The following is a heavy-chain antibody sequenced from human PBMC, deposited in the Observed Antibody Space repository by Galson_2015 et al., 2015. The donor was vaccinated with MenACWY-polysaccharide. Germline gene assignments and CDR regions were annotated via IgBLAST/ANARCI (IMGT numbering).Heavy chain of an antibody. Sequence: SVKVSCKASGYTFTNYYIHWVRQAPGQGLEWLGFINPSGGSTSYAQKFQGRVTMTRDTSTGTVYVDLSRLRSEDTAVYYCARNAASGLDYWGHGTLVTVSS. D-gene: IGHD3-10*01. CDR1: GYTFTNYY. J-gene: IGHJ4*01. V-gene: IGHV1-46*01. CDR3: ARNAASGLDY. CDR2: INPSGGST.